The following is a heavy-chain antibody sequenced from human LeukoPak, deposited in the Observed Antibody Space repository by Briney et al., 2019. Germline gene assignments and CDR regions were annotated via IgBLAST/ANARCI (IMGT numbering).Heavy chain of an antibody. CDR2: IYYSGST. CDR3: ARGQDWYSGSYYYFDY. V-gene: IGHV4-59*11. D-gene: IGHD1-26*01. J-gene: IGHJ4*02. CDR1: GVSISIHY. Sequence: SETLSLSCTVSGVSISIHYWSWIRQPPGEGLEWIGYIYYSGSTNYNPSLKSRVTISVDTSKNQFSLKLSSVTAADTAVYYCARGQDWYSGSYYYFDYWGQGTLVTVSS.